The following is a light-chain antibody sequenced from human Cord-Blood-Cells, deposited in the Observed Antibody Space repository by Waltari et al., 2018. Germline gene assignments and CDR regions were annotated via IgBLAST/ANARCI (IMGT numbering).Light chain of an antibody. Sequence: QSAPTQPASVSGSPGQSITISCTGTSRDVGGYNYVSWYQPHPGKAPKLMIYNVSNRPSGVSNRFSGSKSGNTASLTISGLQAEDEADYYCSSYTSSSTRVFGGGTKLTVL. CDR3: SSYTSSSTRV. V-gene: IGLV2-14*01. CDR2: NVS. CDR1: SRDVGGYNY. J-gene: IGLJ2*01.